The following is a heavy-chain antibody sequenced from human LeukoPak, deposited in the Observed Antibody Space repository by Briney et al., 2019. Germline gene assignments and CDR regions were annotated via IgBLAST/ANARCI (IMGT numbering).Heavy chain of an antibody. CDR2: IDHRGAT. CDR3: ARGRYIGGWHTTLTYYFDY. CDR1: GYSISNGYY. V-gene: IGHV4-38-2*02. Sequence: PSETLSLTCTVSGYSISNGYYWGWIRQPPGKGLEWIGSIDHRGATFYHPSLKSRVTISVDTSKNQFSLKLSSVTAADTAVYYCARGRYIGGWHTTLTYYFDYWGQGTLVTVSS. D-gene: IGHD6-19*01. J-gene: IGHJ4*02.